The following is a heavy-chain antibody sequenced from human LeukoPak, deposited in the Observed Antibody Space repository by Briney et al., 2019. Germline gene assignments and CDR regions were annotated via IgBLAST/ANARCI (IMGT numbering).Heavy chain of an antibody. CDR3: AREPRPRGGWFVSE. CDR2: INPNSGGT. CDR1: GYKFIDYY. D-gene: IGHD6-19*01. Sequence: GASVKVSCKSSGYKFIDYYMHWVRQAPGQGLEWMGWINPNSGGTNYAQKFQGRVSMTGDTSISTLYMDLSSLRSDDTAVYYCAREPRPRGGWFVSEWGQGTRVTVSS. J-gene: IGHJ4*02. V-gene: IGHV1-2*02.